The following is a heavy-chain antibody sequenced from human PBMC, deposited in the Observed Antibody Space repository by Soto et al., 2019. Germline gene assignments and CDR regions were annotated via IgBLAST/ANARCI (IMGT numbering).Heavy chain of an antibody. CDR3: ASPFCGGDCYFGLDALDI. CDR1: GFTFSSYG. D-gene: IGHD2-21*02. CDR2: IWYDGSNK. J-gene: IGHJ3*02. V-gene: IGHV3-33*01. Sequence: PGGSLRLSCAASGFTFSSYGMHWVRQAPGKGLEWVAVIWYDGSNKYYADSVEGRFTISRDNSKNTLYLQMNSLRAEDTAVYYCASPFCGGDCYFGLDALDIWGQGTMVTVSS.